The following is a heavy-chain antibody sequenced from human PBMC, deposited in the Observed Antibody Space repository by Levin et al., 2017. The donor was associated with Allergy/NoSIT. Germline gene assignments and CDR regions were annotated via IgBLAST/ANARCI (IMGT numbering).Heavy chain of an antibody. D-gene: IGHD6-19*01. V-gene: IGHV3-11*05. Sequence: GGSLRLSCAASGFTFSDYYMSWIRQAPGKGLEWVSYITSSSSYTNYADSVKGRFTISRDNAKNSLYLQMNSLRAEDTAVYYCARGAPPGITVTDTGDWGQGTLVTVSS. CDR2: ITSSSSYT. J-gene: IGHJ4*02. CDR3: ARGAPPGITVTDTGD. CDR1: GFTFSDYY.